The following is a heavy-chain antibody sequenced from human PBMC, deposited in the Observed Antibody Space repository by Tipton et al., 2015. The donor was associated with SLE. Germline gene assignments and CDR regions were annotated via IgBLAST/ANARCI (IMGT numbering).Heavy chain of an antibody. CDR1: GFTFDDYG. Sequence: SLRLSCAASGFTFDDYGMSWVRQAPGKGLEWVSGINWNGGSTGYADSVKGRFTISRDNAKNSLYLQMNSLRAEDTALYYCAVGGVVPAAMGDYYYGMDVWGQGTTVTVSS. D-gene: IGHD2-2*01. V-gene: IGHV3-20*04. CDR2: INWNGGST. J-gene: IGHJ6*02. CDR3: AVGGVVPAAMGDYYYGMDV.